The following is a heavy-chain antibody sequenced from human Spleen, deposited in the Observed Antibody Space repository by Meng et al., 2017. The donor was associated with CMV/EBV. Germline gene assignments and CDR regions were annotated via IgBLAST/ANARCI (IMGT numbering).Heavy chain of an antibody. Sequence: ASVKVSCKASGYTFTGYYMHWVRQAPGQGLEWMGWINPNSGGTNYAQKFQGRVTMTRDTSISTAYMELSRLRSDDTAVYYCARGLSRVFGVVIRFYGMDVWGQGITVTVSS. J-gene: IGHJ6*02. CDR2: INPNSGGT. D-gene: IGHD3-3*01. CDR1: GYTFTGYY. V-gene: IGHV1-2*02. CDR3: ARGLSRVFGVVIRFYGMDV.